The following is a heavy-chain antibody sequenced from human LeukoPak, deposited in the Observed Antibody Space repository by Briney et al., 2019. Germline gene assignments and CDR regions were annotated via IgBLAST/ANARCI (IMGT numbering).Heavy chain of an antibody. D-gene: IGHD3-22*01. Sequence: GKSLRLSCTASGFTFSVYGMHWDRQPPGKGLEWVAIIWYDGSNKTYEDSVKGRFTISRDNSKNTLYLQMNSLRAEDTAVYYCARGVDYYENSGTIDYWGQGTLVTVSS. V-gene: IGHV3-33*01. CDR2: IWYDGSNK. J-gene: IGHJ4*02. CDR1: GFTFSVYG. CDR3: ARGVDYYENSGTIDY.